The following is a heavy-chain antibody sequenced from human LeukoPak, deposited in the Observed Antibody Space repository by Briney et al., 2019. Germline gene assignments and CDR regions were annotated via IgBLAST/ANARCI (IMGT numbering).Heavy chain of an antibody. Sequence: SETLSLTCTVSGDSISGSSYYWAWIRQPPGKGLEWIGSVYYTGSTYYMSSLKSRVTISADTSKNLFSLKVNSMTAADTAVYYCARHGPPLQRQFYASWGQGTLVTVSS. CDR3: ARHGPPLQRQFYAS. D-gene: IGHD2/OR15-2a*01. V-gene: IGHV4-39*01. J-gene: IGHJ5*02. CDR2: VYYTGST. CDR1: GDSISGSSYY.